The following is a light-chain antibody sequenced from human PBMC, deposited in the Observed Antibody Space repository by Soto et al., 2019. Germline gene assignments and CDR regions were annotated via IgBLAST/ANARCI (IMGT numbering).Light chain of an antibody. V-gene: IGKV3-11*01. Sequence: EVVLTQSPATLSLSPGERATLSCRASQSVSDHLAWYQQKPGQAPRLPIYDASNRATGIPARFSGSGSGTDFTLTISNLEPEDFAVYYCQHRRTFGPGTKVDIK. J-gene: IGKJ3*01. CDR3: QHRRT. CDR1: QSVSDH. CDR2: DAS.